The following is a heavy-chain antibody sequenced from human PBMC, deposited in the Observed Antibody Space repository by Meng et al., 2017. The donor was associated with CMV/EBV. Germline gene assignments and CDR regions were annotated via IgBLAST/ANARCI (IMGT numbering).Heavy chain of an antibody. D-gene: IGHD2-2*01. CDR1: GFTFGDYA. CDR2: IRSKAYSGTT. CDR3: TRVKVVPAAYYYGMDV. J-gene: IGHJ6*02. Sequence: GGSLRLSCTASGFTFGDYAMSWVRQAPGKGLEWVGFIRSKAYSGTTEYAASVKGRFTISRDDSKSIAYLQMNSLKTEDTAVYYCTRVKVVPAAYYYGMDVWGQGTTVTVSS. V-gene: IGHV3-49*04.